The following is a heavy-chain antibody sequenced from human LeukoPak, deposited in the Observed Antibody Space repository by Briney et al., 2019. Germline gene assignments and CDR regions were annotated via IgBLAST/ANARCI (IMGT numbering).Heavy chain of an antibody. CDR3: AKDQNRYSSGWWNAFDI. CDR1: GFTFDDYA. V-gene: IGHV3-9*03. Sequence: PGGSLRLSCAASGFTFDDYAMHWVRQAPGKGLEWVSGISWNSGSIGYADSMKGRFTISRDNAKNSLYLQMNSLRAEDMALYYCAKDQNRYSSGWWNAFDIWGQGTMVTVSS. CDR2: ISWNSGSI. D-gene: IGHD6-19*01. J-gene: IGHJ3*02.